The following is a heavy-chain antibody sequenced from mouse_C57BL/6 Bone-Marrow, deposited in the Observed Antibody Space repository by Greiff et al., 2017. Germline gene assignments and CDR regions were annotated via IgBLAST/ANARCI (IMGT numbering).Heavy chain of an antibody. J-gene: IGHJ4*01. CDR2: INSDGGST. Sequence: EVHLVESGGGLVQPGESLKLSCESNEYEFPSHDMSWVRKTPEKRLELVAAINSDGGSTYYPDTMERRFIISRDNTKKTLYLQMSSLRSEDTALYYCARLIYYDSIFVFFWYAMDYWGQGTSVTVSS. CDR1: EYEFPSHD. CDR3: ARLIYYDSIFVFFWYAMDY. D-gene: IGHD2-4*01. V-gene: IGHV5-2*01.